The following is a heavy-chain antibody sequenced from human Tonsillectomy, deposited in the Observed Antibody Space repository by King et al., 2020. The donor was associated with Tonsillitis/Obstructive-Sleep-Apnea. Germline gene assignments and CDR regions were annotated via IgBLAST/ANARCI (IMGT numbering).Heavy chain of an antibody. D-gene: IGHD6-13*01. CDR2: INSDGSST. V-gene: IGHV3-74*01. CDR3: ARNPSSSWSSDSFYI. J-gene: IGHJ3*02. Sequence: VQLVESGGGLVQPGGSLRLSCAASGFTFSSYWMHWVRQAPGKGLVWVSRINSDGSSTSYADSVKGRFTISRDNAKNTLYLQMNSLRAEDTAVYYCARNPSSSWSSDSFYIWGQGTMLTVSS. CDR1: GFTFSSYW.